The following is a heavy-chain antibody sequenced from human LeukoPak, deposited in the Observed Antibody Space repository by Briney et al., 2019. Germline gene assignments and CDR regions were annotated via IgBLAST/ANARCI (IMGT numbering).Heavy chain of an antibody. CDR1: GSTFSSYW. D-gene: IGHD6-19*01. CDR3: TLLAVASDFDY. CDR2: LNIDGSST. J-gene: IGHJ4*02. V-gene: IGHV3-74*01. Sequence: PGGSLRLSCAASGSTFSSYWMHWVRQAPGKGLVWVSRLNIDGSSTSYADSVKGRFTISRDNAKNTLYLQMNSLRVEDTAVYYCTLLAVASDFDYWGQGALVTVSS.